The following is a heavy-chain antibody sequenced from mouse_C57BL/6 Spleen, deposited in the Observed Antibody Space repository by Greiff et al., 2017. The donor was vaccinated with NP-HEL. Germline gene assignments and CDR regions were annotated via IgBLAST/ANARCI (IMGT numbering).Heavy chain of an antibody. J-gene: IGHJ4*01. Sequence: QVQLQQPGAELVRPGSSVKLSCKASGYTFTSYWMHWVKQRPIQGLEWIGNIDPSDSETHYNQKFKDKATLTVDKSSSTAYMQLSSLTSEDSAVYYCARGGSNWHMDDWGQGTSVTVSS. CDR2: IDPSDSET. CDR3: ARGGSNWHMDD. D-gene: IGHD2-5*01. V-gene: IGHV1-52*01. CDR1: GYTFTSYW.